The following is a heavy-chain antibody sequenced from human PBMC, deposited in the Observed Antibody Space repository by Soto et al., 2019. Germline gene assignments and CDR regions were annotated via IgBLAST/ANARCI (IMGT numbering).Heavy chain of an antibody. CDR2: IIPMFVTA. CDR1: GGTFSSNV. V-gene: IGHV1-69*12. D-gene: IGHD5-12*01. CDR3: ASRHSGYDRVRYQGVY. J-gene: IGHJ4*02. Sequence: QVQLVQSGAEVKKPGSSVKVSCKASGGTFSSNVISWVRQAPGQGLEWMGGIIPMFVTANYAQKFQGRVTIPADESTNTAYMVLRSLTSEDTAVYYGASRHSGYDRVRYQGVYWGLGTLVIVSS.